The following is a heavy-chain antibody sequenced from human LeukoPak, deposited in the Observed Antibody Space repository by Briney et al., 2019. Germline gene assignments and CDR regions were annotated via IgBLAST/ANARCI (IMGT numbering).Heavy chain of an antibody. D-gene: IGHD6-6*01. Sequence: PSETLSLTCTVSGGSISSYYWSWIRQPPGKGLEWIGYIYYSGSTNYNPSLKSRVTISVDTSKNQFSLKLSSVTAADTAVYYCATLNHSSPPYYYYGMDVWGQGTTVTVSS. V-gene: IGHV4-59*08. CDR3: ATLNHSSPPYYYYGMDV. J-gene: IGHJ6*02. CDR2: IYYSGST. CDR1: GGSISSYY.